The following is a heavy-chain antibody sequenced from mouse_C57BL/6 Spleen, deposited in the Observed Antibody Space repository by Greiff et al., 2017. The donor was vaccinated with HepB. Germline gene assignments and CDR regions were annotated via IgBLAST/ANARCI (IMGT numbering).Heavy chain of an antibody. CDR3: ARKAMITSLFDY. CDR1: GYTFTSYW. J-gene: IGHJ2*01. CDR2: IDPSDSYT. D-gene: IGHD2-4*01. V-gene: IGHV1-69*01. Sequence: QVHVKQPGAELVMPGASVKLSCKASGYTFTSYWMHWVKQRPGQGLEWIGEIDPSDSYTNYNQKFKGKSTLTVDKSSSTAYMQLSSLTSEDSAVYYCARKAMITSLFDYWGQGTTLTVSS.